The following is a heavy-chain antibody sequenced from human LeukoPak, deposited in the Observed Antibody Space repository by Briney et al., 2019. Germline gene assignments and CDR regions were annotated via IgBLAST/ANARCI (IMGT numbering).Heavy chain of an antibody. CDR2: ISSSTTYM. Sequence: GGSLRLSCAASGFTFSTYGMDWVRQAPGRGLEWVSSISSSTTYMYYADSVKGRFTISRDNSKNTLYLQMNSLRAEDTAVYYCARDRYCSSTSCYGQRYNWFDPWGQGTLVTVSS. J-gene: IGHJ5*02. CDR1: GFTFSTYG. V-gene: IGHV3-21*01. D-gene: IGHD2-2*01. CDR3: ARDRYCSSTSCYGQRYNWFDP.